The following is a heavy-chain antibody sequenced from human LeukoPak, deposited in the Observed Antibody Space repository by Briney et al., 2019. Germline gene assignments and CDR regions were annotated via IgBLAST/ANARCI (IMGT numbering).Heavy chain of an antibody. CDR1: GFSVSRNY. CDR3: AKGSGINHYHWIDP. D-gene: IGHD1-14*01. V-gene: IGHV3-66*01. Sequence: GGSLRLSCAASGFSVSRNYMTWVRQAPGEGLEWVSLIYSGGSTSYADSVKGRFTISRDNSKNTLDLQMDSLRAEDTALYYCAKGSGINHYHWIDPWGQGTLVTVSS. J-gene: IGHJ5*02. CDR2: IYSGGST.